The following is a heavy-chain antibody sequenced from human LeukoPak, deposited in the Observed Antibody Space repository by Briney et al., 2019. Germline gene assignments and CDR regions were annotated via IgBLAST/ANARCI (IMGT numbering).Heavy chain of an antibody. D-gene: IGHD2-21*02. Sequence: GGSLRLSCAASGFTFSTYSMNWVRQAPGKGLEWVSYISSSSSTIHYADSVKGRFTISRDNAKNSLYLQMNSLRAEDTAVYYCARMVVTSLPNWFDPWGQGTLVTVSS. CDR1: GFTFSTYS. CDR2: ISSSSSTI. V-gene: IGHV3-48*01. CDR3: ARMVVTSLPNWFDP. J-gene: IGHJ5*02.